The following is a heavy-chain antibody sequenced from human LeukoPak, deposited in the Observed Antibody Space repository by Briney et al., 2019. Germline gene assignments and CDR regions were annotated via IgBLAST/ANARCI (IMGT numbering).Heavy chain of an antibody. D-gene: IGHD3-16*02. CDR2: INPSGGST. CDR3: ARDNRFGHTWYFDL. J-gene: IGHJ2*01. V-gene: IGHV1-46*01. Sequence: ASVKVSCKASGYTFTSYYMHWVRQAPGQGLEWMGIINPSGGSTGYAQKFQGRVTITADKSTSTAYMELSSLRSEDTAVYYCARDNRFGHTWYFDLWGRGTLVTVSS. CDR1: GYTFTSYY.